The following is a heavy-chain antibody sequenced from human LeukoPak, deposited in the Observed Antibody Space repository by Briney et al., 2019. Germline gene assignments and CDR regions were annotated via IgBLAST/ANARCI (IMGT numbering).Heavy chain of an antibody. CDR3: ASLGAGGSTVDY. D-gene: IGHD6-13*01. CDR2: IYYSGST. J-gene: IGHJ4*02. CDR1: GGSISSSSYY. Sequence: SETLSLTCTVSGGSISSSSYYWAWIRQPPGKGLEWIGSIYYSGSTYYNPSLKSRVTISVDTSKNQFSLKLSSVTAADTAVYYCASLGAGGSTVDYWGQGTLVTVSS. V-gene: IGHV4-39*01.